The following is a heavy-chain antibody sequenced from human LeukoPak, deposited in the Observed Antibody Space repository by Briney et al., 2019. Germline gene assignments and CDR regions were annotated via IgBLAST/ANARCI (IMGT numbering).Heavy chain of an antibody. CDR1: GYSFTNYW. D-gene: IGHD3-10*01. J-gene: IGHJ4*02. Sequence: GESLKISCKGSGYSFTNYWIGWVRQMPGKGLEWMGIIYPGDSDTRYSPSFQGQVTISADKSISTAYLQWSSLKASDTAMYYCARSLGSYYGSGSYLPFDYWGQGTLVTVSS. CDR3: ARSLGSYYGSGSYLPFDY. CDR2: IYPGDSDT. V-gene: IGHV5-51*01.